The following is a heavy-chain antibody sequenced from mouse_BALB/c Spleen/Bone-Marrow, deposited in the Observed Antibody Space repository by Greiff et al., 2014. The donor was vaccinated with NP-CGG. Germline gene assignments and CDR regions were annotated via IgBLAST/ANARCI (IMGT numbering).Heavy chain of an antibody. Sequence: VQLQQSGAELVKPGASVKLSCTASGFNIKDSYLHWVKQRPEQGLDWIGRIDPAKGNTNYDPKFQGKAPITADTSSNTAYLQLSSLTSEDTAVYFCARNYPFAYWGQGTLVTVSA. V-gene: IGHV14-3*02. CDR1: GFNIKDSY. D-gene: IGHD2-1*01. CDR2: IDPAKGNT. CDR3: ARNYPFAY. J-gene: IGHJ3*01.